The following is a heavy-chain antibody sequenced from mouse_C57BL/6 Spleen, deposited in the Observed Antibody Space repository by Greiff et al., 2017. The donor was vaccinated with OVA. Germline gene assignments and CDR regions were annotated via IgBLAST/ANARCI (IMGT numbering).Heavy chain of an antibody. D-gene: IGHD1-1*01. V-gene: IGHV3-6*01. J-gene: IGHJ1*03. CDR3: ARDFNYGSSSWYFDV. CDR1: GYSITSGYY. CDR2: ISYDGSN. Sequence: ESGPGLVKPSQSLSLTCSVTGYSITSGYYWNWIRQFPGNKLEWMGYISYDGSNNYNPSLKNRISITRDTSKNQFFLKLNSVTTEDTATYYCARDFNYGSSSWYFDVWGTGTTVTVSS.